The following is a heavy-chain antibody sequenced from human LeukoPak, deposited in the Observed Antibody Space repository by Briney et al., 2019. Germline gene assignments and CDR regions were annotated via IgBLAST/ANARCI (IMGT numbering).Heavy chain of an antibody. V-gene: IGHV4-39*01. J-gene: IGHJ5*02. CDR1: GGSISSTSYH. Sequence: SETLYLTCTVSGGSISSTSYHWAWIRQPPGKGLEWIATVYYTGSAYYNPSLKSRVTISVDTSKSQFSLKLSSVTTADTALYYCARYASGSYYWFDPWGQGTLVTVSS. CDR2: VYYTGSA. D-gene: IGHD3-10*01. CDR3: ARYASGSYYWFDP.